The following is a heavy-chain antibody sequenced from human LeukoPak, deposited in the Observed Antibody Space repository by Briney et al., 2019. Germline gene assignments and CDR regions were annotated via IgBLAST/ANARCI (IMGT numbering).Heavy chain of an antibody. Sequence: ASVKVSCKASGYTFTSYGMSWVRQAPGQGLEWMGWISAYNGNTNYAQKLQGRVTMTTDTSTSTAYMELRSLRSDDTAVYYCAREVNTAMIGYYFDYWGQGTLVTVSS. CDR3: AREVNTAMIGYYFDY. CDR2: ISAYNGNT. V-gene: IGHV1-18*04. CDR1: GYTFTSYG. J-gene: IGHJ4*02. D-gene: IGHD5-18*01.